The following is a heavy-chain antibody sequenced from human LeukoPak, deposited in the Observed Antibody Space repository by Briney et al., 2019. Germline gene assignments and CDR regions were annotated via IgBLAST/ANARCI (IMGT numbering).Heavy chain of an antibody. CDR1: GGTFSSYA. D-gene: IGHD6-19*01. CDR3: ARSLGGVGGTAFGDY. J-gene: IGHJ4*02. V-gene: IGHV1-69*01. CDR2: IIPIFGTA. Sequence: SVKVSCKASGGTFSSYAISWVRHAPGQGREWMGGIIPIFGTANYAQKFQGRVTITADESTSTAYMELSSLGSEDTAVYYCARSLGGVGGTAFGDYWGQGTLVTVSS.